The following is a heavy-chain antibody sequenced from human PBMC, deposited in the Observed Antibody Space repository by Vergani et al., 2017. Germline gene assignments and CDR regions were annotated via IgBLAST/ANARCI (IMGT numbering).Heavy chain of an antibody. Sequence: QVQLVQSGSELKKPGASVKVSCKASGYTFTSYAMNWVRQAPGQGLEWMGWINTNTGNPTYAQCFTGRFVFSLDTSVSTAYLQISSLKAEDTAVYYCARVPSPLYYYYYYGMDVWGQGTTVTVSS. CDR1: GYTFTSYA. J-gene: IGHJ6*02. V-gene: IGHV7-4-1*02. CDR2: INTNTGNP. CDR3: ARVPSPLYYYYYYGMDV.